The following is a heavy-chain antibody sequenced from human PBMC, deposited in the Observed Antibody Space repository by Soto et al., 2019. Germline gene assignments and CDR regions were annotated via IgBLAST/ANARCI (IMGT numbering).Heavy chain of an antibody. Sequence: PSETLSLTCAVYGGSFSGYYWSWIRQPPGKGLEWIGEINHSGSTNYNPSLKSRVTISVDTSKNQFSLKLSSVTAADTAVYYCARGEDYGGNSGDYWGQGTLVTVSS. CDR2: INHSGST. CDR3: ARGEDYGGNSGDY. D-gene: IGHD4-17*01. J-gene: IGHJ4*02. CDR1: GGSFSGYY. V-gene: IGHV4-34*01.